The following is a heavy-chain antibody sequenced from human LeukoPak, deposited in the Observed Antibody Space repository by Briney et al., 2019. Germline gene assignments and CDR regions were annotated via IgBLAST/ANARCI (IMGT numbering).Heavy chain of an antibody. CDR2: ISGSGGST. CDR3: AAATTVTTSYFDY. Sequence: QTGGSLRLSCVASGFTFSSYAMSWVRQAPGKGLEWVSAISGSGGSTYYADSVKGRFTISRDNSKNTLYLQMNSLRAEDTAVYYCAAATTVTTSYFDYWGQGTLVTVSS. J-gene: IGHJ4*02. CDR1: GFTFSSYA. V-gene: IGHV3-23*01. D-gene: IGHD4-17*01.